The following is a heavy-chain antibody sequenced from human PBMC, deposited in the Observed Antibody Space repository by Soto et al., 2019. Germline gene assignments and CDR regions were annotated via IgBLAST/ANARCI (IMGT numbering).Heavy chain of an antibody. CDR1: GYTFTSYA. CDR3: ARDPYYDFWSGQAGYFDY. CDR2: INAGNGNT. J-gene: IGHJ4*02. D-gene: IGHD3-3*01. V-gene: IGHV1-3*01. Sequence: QVQLVQSGAEVKKPGASVKVSCKASGYTFTSYAMHWVRQAPGQRLEWMGWINAGNGNTKYSQKFQGRVTITRDTSASTAYMELSSLRSEDTAVYYCARDPYYDFWSGQAGYFDYWGQGTLVTVSS.